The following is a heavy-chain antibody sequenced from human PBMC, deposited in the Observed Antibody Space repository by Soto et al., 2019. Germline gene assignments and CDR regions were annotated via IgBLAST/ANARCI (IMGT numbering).Heavy chain of an antibody. CDR1: GFTFSHYP. CDR2: ISYDGSDK. CDR3: ARQLGSREVPASVGDCDI. J-gene: IGHJ3*02. D-gene: IGHD2-2*01. Sequence: QGQLVESGRDMVQPGRSLRLSCAASGFTFSHYPMHWVRQAPGKGLEWVAAISYDGSDKYYAESLKGRFTISRDNPRNTLSLQLESVTPDDTAVYYCARQLGSREVPASVGDCDIWGRRPMVNVSS. V-gene: IGHV3-30-3*01.